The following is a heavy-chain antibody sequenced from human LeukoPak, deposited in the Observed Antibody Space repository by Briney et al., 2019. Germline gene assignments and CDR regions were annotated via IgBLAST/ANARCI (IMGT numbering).Heavy chain of an antibody. V-gene: IGHV4-39*01. D-gene: IGHD3-3*01. CDR2: IYYSGST. CDR3: ARRAIFGVVPFDY. J-gene: IGHJ4*02. CDR1: GGSISSSSYY. Sequence: SETLSLTCTVSGGSISSSSYYWGWIRQPPGKGLEWIGSIYYSGSTYYNPSLKSRVTISVDTSKNQSSLKLSSVTAADTAVYYCARRAIFGVVPFDYWGQGTLVTVSS.